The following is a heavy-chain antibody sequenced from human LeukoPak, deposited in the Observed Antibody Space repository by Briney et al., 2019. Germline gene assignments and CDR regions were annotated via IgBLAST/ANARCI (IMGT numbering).Heavy chain of an antibody. J-gene: IGHJ4*02. Sequence: PGGSLRLSCTASGFRFSSDSMSWVRQSPGKGLEWVSTIYNSDGTYCPDSVKGRFTISTDTSTNTLYLQMNRLRAQDTPTYYCAKSRGSGTSCFDYWGQGTLVTVPS. CDR2: IYNSDGT. CDR3: AKSRGSGTSCFDY. V-gene: IGHV3-23*01. D-gene: IGHD3-10*01. CDR1: GFRFSSDS.